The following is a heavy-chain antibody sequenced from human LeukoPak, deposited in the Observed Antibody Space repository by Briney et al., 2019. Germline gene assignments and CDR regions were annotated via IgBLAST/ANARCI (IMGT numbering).Heavy chain of an antibody. CDR1: GYTFTSYG. CDR3: ARVSEGATQYYYYYMDV. J-gene: IGHJ6*03. CDR2: ISAYNGNT. V-gene: IGHV1-18*01. D-gene: IGHD1-26*01. Sequence: GASVKVSCKASGYTFTSYGISWVRQAPGQGLEWMGWISAYNGNTNYAQKLQGRVTMTTNTSTSTAYMELRSLRSDDTAVYYCARVSEGATQYYYYYMDVWGKGTTVTVSS.